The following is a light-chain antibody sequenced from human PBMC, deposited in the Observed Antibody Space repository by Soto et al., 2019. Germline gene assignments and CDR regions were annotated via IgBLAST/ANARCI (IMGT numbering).Light chain of an antibody. J-gene: IGKJ1*01. V-gene: IGKV3-20*01. CDR3: QQYGSSPRT. CDR2: GAS. Sequence: ETVLTQSPATLSLSPGENAILSCRASQSVSNYLAWYQQKPGQAPRLLIYGASSRATGIPDRFSGSGSGTDFTLTISRLEPEDFAVNYCQQYGSSPRTFGQGTKVDIK. CDR1: QSVSNY.